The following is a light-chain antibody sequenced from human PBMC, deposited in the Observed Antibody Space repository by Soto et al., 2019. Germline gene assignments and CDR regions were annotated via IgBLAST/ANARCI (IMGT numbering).Light chain of an antibody. CDR2: AAS. CDR1: QGIIDY. Sequence: DIQMTQSPASLSASVGDRVTITCRASQGIIDYVAWFQQKPGQVPNLLIYAASTLVSGVQSRFSGSGSGTDFTLTISSLQPEDVATYYCQKYDTVPQTFGPGTKVEIK. J-gene: IGKJ1*01. CDR3: QKYDTVPQT. V-gene: IGKV1-27*01.